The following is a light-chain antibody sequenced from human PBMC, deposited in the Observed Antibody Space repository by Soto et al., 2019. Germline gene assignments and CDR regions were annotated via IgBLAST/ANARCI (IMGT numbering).Light chain of an antibody. CDR3: LQYNNWLRT. Sequence: EIVMTQSPATLAVSPGESATLSCRASQSVNSNLAWYQQKPGQAPRLLIYGASTRATGVPAKFSGSASGTEFTIAISSLKSEDFAVYYCLQYNNWLRTFGQGTKVEI. CDR1: QSVNSN. CDR2: GAS. J-gene: IGKJ1*01. V-gene: IGKV3-15*01.